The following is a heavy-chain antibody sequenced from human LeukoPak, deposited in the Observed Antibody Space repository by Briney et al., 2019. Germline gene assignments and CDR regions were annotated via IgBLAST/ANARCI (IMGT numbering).Heavy chain of an antibody. Sequence: GGSLRLSCAASGFTVSGNYMSWVRQAPGKWLEWVSLIYSGGSTYYADSVKGRFTISRDNSKNTLYLQMNSLRAEDTAVYYCASLQGWIQLSYYMDVSGKGTTVTVSS. CDR2: IYSGGST. J-gene: IGHJ6*03. V-gene: IGHV3-66*02. CDR3: ASLQGWIQLSYYMDV. D-gene: IGHD5-18*01. CDR1: GFTVSGNY.